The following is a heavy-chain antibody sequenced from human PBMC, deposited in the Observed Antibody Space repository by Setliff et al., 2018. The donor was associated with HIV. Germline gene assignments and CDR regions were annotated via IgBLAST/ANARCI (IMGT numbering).Heavy chain of an antibody. CDR1: GGSIDSGNYD. CDR3: VRSGCNGNICYDSRGWLDS. Sequence: LSLTCTVSGGSIDSGNYDWNWVRQPGGKGLEWIGRIYTRGSTKYSPTFESRATMSLDTSKNQFSLNLRSVTAADTALYYCVRSGCNGNICYDSRGWLDSWGQGTQVTVSS. D-gene: IGHD5-12*01. V-gene: IGHV4-61*02. J-gene: IGHJ5*01. CDR2: IYTRGST.